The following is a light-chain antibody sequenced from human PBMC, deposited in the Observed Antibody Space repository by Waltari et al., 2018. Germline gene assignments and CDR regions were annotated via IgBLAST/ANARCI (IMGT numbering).Light chain of an antibody. J-gene: IGLJ3*02. Sequence: QSVLAQPPSVSGAPGQRVAISCTGSSSNIGARYDVTWYQQLQGTAPKLPIYGTFNRPSGVPDRFSASKSGASASLAITGLQGGDEADYYCQSYDSSLRGWVFGGGTKLTVL. CDR1: SSNIGARYD. CDR2: GTF. CDR3: QSYDSSLRGWV. V-gene: IGLV1-40*01.